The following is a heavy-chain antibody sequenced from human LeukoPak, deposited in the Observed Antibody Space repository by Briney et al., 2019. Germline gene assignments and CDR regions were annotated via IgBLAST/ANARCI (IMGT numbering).Heavy chain of an antibody. CDR2: INHSGST. V-gene: IGHV4-39*07. Sequence: KPSETLSLTCTVSGGSISSSSYYWGWIRQPPGKGLEWIGEINHSGSTNYNPSLKSRVTISVDTSKNQFSLKLSSVTAADTAVYYCARGTSITGRFDPWGQGTLVTVSS. CDR1: GGSISSSSYY. J-gene: IGHJ5*02. CDR3: ARGTSITGRFDP. D-gene: IGHD1-14*01.